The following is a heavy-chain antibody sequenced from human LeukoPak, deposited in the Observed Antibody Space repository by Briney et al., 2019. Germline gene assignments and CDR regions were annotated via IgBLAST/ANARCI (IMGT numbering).Heavy chain of an antibody. J-gene: IGHJ6*03. CDR1: GYSISSGYY. CDR3: ARQVSGSYLYYYYYYMDV. CDR2: IYHSGST. V-gene: IGHV4-38-2*02. D-gene: IGHD1-26*01. Sequence: SETLSLTCTVSGYSISSGYYWGWIRQPPGKGLEWIGSIYHSGSTYYNPSLKSRVTISVDTSKNQFSLKLSSVTAADTAVYYCARQVSGSYLYYYYYYMDVWGKGTTVTISS.